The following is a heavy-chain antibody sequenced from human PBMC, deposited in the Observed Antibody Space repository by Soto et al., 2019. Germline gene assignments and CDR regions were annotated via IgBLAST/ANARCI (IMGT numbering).Heavy chain of an antibody. J-gene: IGHJ5*02. Sequence: GGSLRLSCAASGSTFSSYAMSWVRQAPGKGLEWVSAISGSGGSTYYADSVKGRFTISRDNSKNTLYLQMNSLRAEDTAVYYCANVQLLYSNKLMYNWFDPWGQGTLVTVSS. V-gene: IGHV3-23*01. CDR2: ISGSGGST. CDR1: GSTFSSYA. CDR3: ANVQLLYSNKLMYNWFDP. D-gene: IGHD6-13*01.